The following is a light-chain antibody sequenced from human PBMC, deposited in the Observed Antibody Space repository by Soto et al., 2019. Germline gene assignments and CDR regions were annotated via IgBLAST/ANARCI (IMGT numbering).Light chain of an antibody. Sequence: EIVFTQSPATLSMSPGERATLSCRASQSVSNYLAWYQQKPGQAPRLLIYEASNRASGIPARFSGLVSWTDFTLTISRLEPEDLAVYYCQQYGTAPWTFGQGTKVDIK. CDR1: QSVSNY. J-gene: IGKJ1*01. V-gene: IGKV3-11*01. CDR3: QQYGTAPWT. CDR2: EAS.